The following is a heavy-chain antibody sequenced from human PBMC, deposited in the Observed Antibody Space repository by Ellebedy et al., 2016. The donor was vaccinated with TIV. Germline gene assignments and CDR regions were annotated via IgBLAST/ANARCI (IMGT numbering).Heavy chain of an antibody. Sequence: GESLKISCAASGFTFSSYAMNWVRQAPGKGLEWVSTISTTGSRTYYADSVKGRFTISRDNSKNTLYLQMNSLRAEDTALYYCAKAHDYGEYILAYWGQGTLVTASS. V-gene: IGHV3-23*01. CDR2: ISTTGSRT. J-gene: IGHJ4*02. D-gene: IGHD4-17*01. CDR3: AKAHDYGEYILAY. CDR1: GFTFSSYA.